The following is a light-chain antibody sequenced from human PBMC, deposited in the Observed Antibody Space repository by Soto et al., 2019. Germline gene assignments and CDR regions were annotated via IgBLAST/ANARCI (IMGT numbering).Light chain of an antibody. CDR3: QQSYSTPWT. CDR2: AAS. J-gene: IGKJ1*01. CDR1: QSISSY. Sequence: DIQMTQSPSSLSASVGDRVTITCRASQSISSYLNWYQQKPGKAPKLLIYAASSLQSGVPSRFSGSGSGTDFTLTISGPQPEDFATYYCQQSYSTPWTFGQGTKVDIK. V-gene: IGKV1-39*01.